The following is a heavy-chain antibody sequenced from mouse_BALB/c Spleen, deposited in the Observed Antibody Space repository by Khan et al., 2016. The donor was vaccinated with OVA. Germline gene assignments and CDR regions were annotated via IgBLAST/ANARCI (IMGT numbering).Heavy chain of an antibody. J-gene: IGHJ3*01. CDR1: GYSIPSEFA. Sequence: EVQLVESGPGLAKPSQSLSLTCTVTGYSIPSEFAWNWIRQFPGNKLEWMGYISYSGNTRYNPSLKSLISITRATSRNQFFLQLNSVTTEDPATYYCARKDYYDYDPFPYWGQGTLVTVSA. CDR2: ISYSGNT. D-gene: IGHD2-4*01. V-gene: IGHV3-2*02. CDR3: ARKDYYDYDPFPY.